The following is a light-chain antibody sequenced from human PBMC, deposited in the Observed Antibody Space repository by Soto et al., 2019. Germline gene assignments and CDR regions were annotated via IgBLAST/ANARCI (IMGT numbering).Light chain of an antibody. CDR3: QQSFSTPFT. CDR1: LTISRY. J-gene: IGKJ3*01. Sequence: DIQMTQSPSSLSASVGDRVTITCRTGLTISRYLNWYQQKPGNAPKLLIYAASSLQSGVPSRFSGSASGTDFTLTISSLQPEDFATYYCQQSFSTPFTFGPGTKVDIK. V-gene: IGKV1-39*01. CDR2: AAS.